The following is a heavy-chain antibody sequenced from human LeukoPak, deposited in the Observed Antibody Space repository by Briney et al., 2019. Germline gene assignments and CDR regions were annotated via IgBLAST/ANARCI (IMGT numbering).Heavy chain of an antibody. D-gene: IGHD3-10*01. J-gene: IGHJ4*02. CDR1: GFTFSRYA. V-gene: IGHV3-7*05. CDR2: IKQDGNEK. Sequence: GGSLRLSCAASGFTFSRYAMHWVRQAPGKGLEWVANIKQDGNEKYYADSVKGRFTISRDNAKNSLYLQMNSLRAEDTAVYYCATIKVRANNYDTDGFEYWGQGTLVTVSS. CDR3: ATIKVRANNYDTDGFEY.